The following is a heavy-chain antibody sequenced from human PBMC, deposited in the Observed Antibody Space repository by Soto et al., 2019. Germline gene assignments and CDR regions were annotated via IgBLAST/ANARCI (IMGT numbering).Heavy chain of an antibody. J-gene: IGHJ4*02. D-gene: IGHD2-15*01. CDR1: GGTFNRYT. Sequence: GASVKVSCKGSGGTFNRYTITWVRQAPGQGLEWMGRIIPMFGIASYAQNFQGRVTITADKSTSTAYMELSSLRSEDTAVYYCARDPNCSGGSCYVVPNPDLLDYWGQGTLVTLSS. V-gene: IGHV1-69*04. CDR2: IIPMFGIA. CDR3: ARDPNCSGGSCYVVPNPDLLDY.